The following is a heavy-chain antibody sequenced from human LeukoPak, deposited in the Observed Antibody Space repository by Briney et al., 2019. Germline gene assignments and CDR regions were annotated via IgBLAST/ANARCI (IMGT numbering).Heavy chain of an antibody. Sequence: PSQTLSLTCTVSGGSISSGDYYWSWIRQPPGKGLEWTGYIYYSGSTYYNPSLKSRVTISVDTSKNQFSLKLSSVTAADTAVYYCAKGTVVRLFDYWGQGTLVTVSS. D-gene: IGHD4-23*01. J-gene: IGHJ4*02. V-gene: IGHV4-30-4*08. CDR1: GGSISSGDYY. CDR3: AKGTVVRLFDY. CDR2: IYYSGST.